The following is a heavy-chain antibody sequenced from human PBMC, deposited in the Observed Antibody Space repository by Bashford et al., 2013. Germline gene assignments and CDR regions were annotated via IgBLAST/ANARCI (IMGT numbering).Heavy chain of an antibody. CDR1: GASINIRNW. CDR3: ARVSYCSGGSCYQFDS. D-gene: IGHD2-15*01. J-gene: IGHJ4*02. V-gene: IGHV4-4*02. Sequence: SETLSLTCAVSGASINIRNWWSWVRQSPRKGLEWIGEIHYSGSTNYTPSLKSRVTISLDKSKNQLSLKLTSVTAADTAVYFCARVSYCSGGSCYQFDSWGPGTLVTVSS. CDR2: IHYSGST.